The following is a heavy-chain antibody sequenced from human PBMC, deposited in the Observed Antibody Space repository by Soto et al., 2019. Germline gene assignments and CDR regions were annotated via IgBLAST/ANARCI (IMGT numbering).Heavy chain of an antibody. V-gene: IGHV4-4*07. CDR3: ARDAGFSGSRFDY. J-gene: IGHJ4*02. CDR2: IYTSGST. CDR1: WDSINSYQ. D-gene: IGHD1-26*01. Sequence: PSDSLYLTSAVCWDSINSYQWTLTRQPAGKGLEWIGRIYTSGSTNYNPSLKSRVTMSVDTSKNQFSLKLRSLTAADTAVYYCARDAGFSGSRFDYWGQRNLGTV.